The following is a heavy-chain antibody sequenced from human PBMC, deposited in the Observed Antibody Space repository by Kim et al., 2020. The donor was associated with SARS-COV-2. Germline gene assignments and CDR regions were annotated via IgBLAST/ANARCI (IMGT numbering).Heavy chain of an antibody. D-gene: IGHD3-22*01. V-gene: IGHV4-59*01. Sequence: SETLSLTCTVSGGSIIPYYWSWIRQSPGKGLEWIGYIYYSGSTNYNPSLKSRVTISLDTSNNQFSLKLTSVTAADTAVYYCARVRNYYFDKSGHYVYYFDYWGQGTLVTVSS. CDR1: GGSIIPYY. J-gene: IGHJ4*02. CDR3: ARVRNYYFDKSGHYVYYFDY. CDR2: IYYSGST.